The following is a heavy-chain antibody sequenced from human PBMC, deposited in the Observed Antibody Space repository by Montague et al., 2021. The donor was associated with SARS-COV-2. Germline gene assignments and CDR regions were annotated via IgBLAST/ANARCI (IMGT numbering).Heavy chain of an antibody. D-gene: IGHD3-22*01. CDR3: ARIGYERVGYYYIYQD. CDR1: GASVRSGNSY. J-gene: IGHJ1*01. V-gene: IGHV4-61*01. CDR2: ISYSGST. Sequence: SESLSLTCTVSGASVRSGNSYWNWIRQPPGKGLEWIGYISYSGSTNYSPSLKSRVTISVDTSKNQLSLKVISATAADTAVYYCARIGYERVGYYYIYQDWGQGTLVTVSS.